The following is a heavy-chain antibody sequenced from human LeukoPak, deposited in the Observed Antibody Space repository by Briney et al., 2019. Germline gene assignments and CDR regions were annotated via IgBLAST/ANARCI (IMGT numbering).Heavy chain of an antibody. V-gene: IGHV4-38-2*02. Sequence: PSETLSLTCTVSGYSISSGYYWGWIRQPPGKGLEWIGSIYHSGSTYYNPSLKSRVTISVDTSKNQFSLKLSSVTAADTAVYYCARGGEDTAMVHHDYWGQGTLVTVSS. CDR1: GYSISSGYY. CDR3: ARGGEDTAMVHHDY. D-gene: IGHD5-18*01. CDR2: IYHSGST. J-gene: IGHJ4*02.